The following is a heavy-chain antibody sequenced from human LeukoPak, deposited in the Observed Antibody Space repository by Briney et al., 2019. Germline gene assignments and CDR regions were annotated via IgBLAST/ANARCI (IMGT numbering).Heavy chain of an antibody. CDR2: ISYDGSNK. CDR1: GFTFSSYG. V-gene: IGHV3-30*18. Sequence: GGSLRLSCAASGFTFSSYGMHWVRQAPGKGLEWVAVISYDGSNKYYADSVKGRFTISRDNSKNTLYLQMNSLRAEDTAVYYCAKGPFLTGYLLRGGDYWGQGTLVTVSS. J-gene: IGHJ4*02. D-gene: IGHD3-9*01. CDR3: AKGPFLTGYLLRGGDY.